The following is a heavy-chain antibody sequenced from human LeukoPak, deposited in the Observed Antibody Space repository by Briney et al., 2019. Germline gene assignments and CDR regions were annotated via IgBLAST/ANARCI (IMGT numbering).Heavy chain of an antibody. Sequence: ASVKVSCKASGYTFINYGISWVRQAPGQGLEWMGWISAYNGNTNHAQKLQGRVTMTTDTSTSTTYMELRSLRSDDTAVYYCARDLRGYSGYGSYYHYMDVWGKGTTVTVSS. V-gene: IGHV1-18*01. CDR2: ISAYNGNT. CDR3: ARDLRGYSGYGSYYHYMDV. D-gene: IGHD5-12*01. J-gene: IGHJ6*03. CDR1: GYTFINYG.